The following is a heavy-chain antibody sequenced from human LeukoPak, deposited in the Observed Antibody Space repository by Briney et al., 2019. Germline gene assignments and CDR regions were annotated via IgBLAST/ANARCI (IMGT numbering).Heavy chain of an antibody. V-gene: IGHV3-48*01. CDR1: GFTFSSYS. J-gene: IGHJ4*02. D-gene: IGHD3-22*01. CDR2: ISSSSTI. CDR3: ARGLGVITDDY. Sequence: GGSLRLSCAASGFTFSSYSMNWVRQAPGKGLEWVSYISSSSTIYYADSVKGRFTISRDNAKNSLYLQMNSLRAEDTAVYYCARGLGVITDDYWGQGTLVTVSS.